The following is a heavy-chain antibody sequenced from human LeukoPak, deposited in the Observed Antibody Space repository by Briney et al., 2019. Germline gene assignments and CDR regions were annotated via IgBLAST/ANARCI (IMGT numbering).Heavy chain of an antibody. CDR3: ARDRGEYYDFWSGYPHDAFDI. J-gene: IGHJ3*02. CDR1: GGSISSYY. V-gene: IGHV4-59*12. Sequence: TSETLSLTCTVSGGSISSYYWSWIRQPPGKGLEWIGYIYYSGSTNYNPSLKSRVTISVDTSKNQFSLKLSSVTAADTAVYYCARDRGEYYDFWSGYPHDAFDIWGRGTMVTVSS. CDR2: IYYSGST. D-gene: IGHD3-3*01.